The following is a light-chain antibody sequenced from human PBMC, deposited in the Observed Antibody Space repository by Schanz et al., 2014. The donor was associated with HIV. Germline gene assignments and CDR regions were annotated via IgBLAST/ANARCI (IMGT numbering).Light chain of an antibody. CDR2: DAS. CDR1: QDISNY. V-gene: IGKV1-33*01. J-gene: IGKJ5*01. CDR3: QQFDSLPIT. Sequence: DIQMTQSPSSLSASVGDRVTITCQARQDISNYLNWYQQKPGKAPKLLIYDASNLETGVQSRFSGGGYGTDFTFTIRRLKPEDYAKDFCQQFDSLPITFGQGTRLEIK.